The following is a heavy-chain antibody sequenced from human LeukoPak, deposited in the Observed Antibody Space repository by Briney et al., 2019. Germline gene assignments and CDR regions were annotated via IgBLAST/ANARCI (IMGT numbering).Heavy chain of an antibody. V-gene: IGHV3-33*01. CDR1: GFTFSSYG. CDR3: ARGATWIRLWLRAFDI. J-gene: IGHJ3*02. Sequence: GGSLRLSCAASGFTFSSYGMHWVRQAPGKGLEWVAVIWYDGSNKYYADSVKGRFTISRDNSKNTLYLQMNSLRAEDTAVYYCARGATWIRLWLRAFDIWGQGTMVTVSS. D-gene: IGHD5-18*01. CDR2: IWYDGSNK.